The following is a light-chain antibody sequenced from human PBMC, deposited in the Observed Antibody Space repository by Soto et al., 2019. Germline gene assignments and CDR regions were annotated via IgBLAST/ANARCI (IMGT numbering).Light chain of an antibody. CDR2: NNN. CDR1: SSNIGSNY. V-gene: IGLV1-47*01. J-gene: IGLJ2*01. Sequence: QSVLTQPPSASGTPGQRVTISCSGSSSNIGSNYVYWYQQLPGTAPKLLIYNNNQWPSGVPDRISGSKSGTSASLAIGGLRSEDEADYYCAAWDDSLSGVVFGGGTKLTVL. CDR3: AAWDDSLSGVV.